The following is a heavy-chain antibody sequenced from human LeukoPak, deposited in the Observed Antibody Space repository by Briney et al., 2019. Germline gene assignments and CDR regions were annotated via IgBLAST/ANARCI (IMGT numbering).Heavy chain of an antibody. V-gene: IGHV4-30-4*07. CDR2: IYYSGST. CDR3: ARGTTYYDFWSGYYYFDY. Sequence: PSQTLSLTCAVSGGSISSGGYSWSWIRQPPGKGLEWIGYIYYSGSTNYNPSLKSRVTISVDTSKNQFSLKLSSVTAADTAVYYCARGTTYYDFWSGYYYFDYWGQGTLVTVSS. D-gene: IGHD3-3*01. J-gene: IGHJ4*02. CDR1: GGSISSGGYS.